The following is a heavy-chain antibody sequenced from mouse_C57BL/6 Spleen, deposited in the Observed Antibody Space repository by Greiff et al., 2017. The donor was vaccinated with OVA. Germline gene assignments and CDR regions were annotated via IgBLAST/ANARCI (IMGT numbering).Heavy chain of an antibody. Sequence: EVQLQQSGAELVRPGASVKLSCTASGFNIKDYYMHWVKQRPEQGLEWIGRIDPEDGDTEYAPKFQGKATMTADTSSNTAYLQLSSLTSEDTAVDYCTIITTVVATDYFDYWGQGTTLTVSS. J-gene: IGHJ2*01. CDR3: TIITTVVATDYFDY. CDR2: IDPEDGDT. CDR1: GFNIKDYY. V-gene: IGHV14-1*01. D-gene: IGHD1-1*01.